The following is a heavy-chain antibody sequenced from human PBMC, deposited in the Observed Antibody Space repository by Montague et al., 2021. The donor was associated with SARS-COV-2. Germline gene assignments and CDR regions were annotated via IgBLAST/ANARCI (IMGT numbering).Heavy chain of an antibody. V-gene: IGHV4-59*01. J-gene: IGHJ4*02. CDR1: GGSISGYY. CDR3: ARGFDY. CDR2: IYYSGST. Sequence: SETLSLTCTVSGGSISGYYWSWFRQSAGKGLEWIGYIYYSGSTNYDPSLKSRVTISVDTSKNQFSLKLSSVTAADTAVYYCARGFDYWGQGTLVTVSS.